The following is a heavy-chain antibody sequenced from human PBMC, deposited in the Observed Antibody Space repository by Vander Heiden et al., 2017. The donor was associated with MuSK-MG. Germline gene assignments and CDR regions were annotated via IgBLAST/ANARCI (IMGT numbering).Heavy chain of an antibody. CDR2: IYYSGST. CDR3: ARVGDHFDD. D-gene: IGHD2-21*02. Sequence: QVQLQESGPGLVKPSETLSLTCTVSGGSISSYYWSWIRQPPGKGLEWIGYIYYSGSTNDNPSLKSRVTISGDTSKNQLSLQMSSVTAADTAVDDCARVGDHFDDWGQGTLVTVSS. J-gene: IGHJ4*02. CDR1: GGSISSYY. V-gene: IGHV4-59*01.